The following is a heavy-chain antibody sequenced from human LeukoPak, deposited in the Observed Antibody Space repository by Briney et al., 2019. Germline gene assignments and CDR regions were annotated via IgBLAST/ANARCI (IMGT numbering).Heavy chain of an antibody. V-gene: IGHV3-74*01. CDR1: GFTFSSYW. Sequence: PGGSLRLSCAASGFTFSSYWMHWVRQAPGKGLVWVSRINSDGSSTSYADSXKGRFTISRDNAKNTLYLQMNSLRAEDTAVYYCAXXAVAXXAXLAFDIWGQGTMVTVSS. D-gene: IGHD6-19*01. J-gene: IGHJ3*02. CDR2: INSDGSST. CDR3: AXXAVAXXAXLAFDI.